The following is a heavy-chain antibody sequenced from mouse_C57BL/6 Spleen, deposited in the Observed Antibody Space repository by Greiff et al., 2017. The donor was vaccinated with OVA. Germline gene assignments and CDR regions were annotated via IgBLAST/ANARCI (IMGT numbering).Heavy chain of an antibody. Sequence: EVQRVESGGGLVQPKGSLKLSCAASGFSFNTYAMNWVRQAPGKGLEWVARIRSKSNNYATYYADSVKDRFTISRDDSESMLYLQMNNLKTEDTAMYYCVRFWDGAMDYWGQGTSVTVSS. J-gene: IGHJ4*01. CDR3: VRFWDGAMDY. CDR1: GFSFNTYA. D-gene: IGHD4-1*01. CDR2: IRSKSNNYAT. V-gene: IGHV10-1*01.